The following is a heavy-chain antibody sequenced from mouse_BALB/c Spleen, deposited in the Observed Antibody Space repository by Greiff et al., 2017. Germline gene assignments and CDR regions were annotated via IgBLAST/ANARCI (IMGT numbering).Heavy chain of an antibody. V-gene: IGHV5-12-2*01. J-gene: IGHJ4*01. CDR2: ISNGGGST. CDR1: GFTFSSYT. Sequence: EVQLQESGGGLVQPGGSLKLSCAASGFTFSSYTMSWVRQTPEKRLEWVAYISNGGGSTYYPDTVKGRFTISRDNAKNTLYLQMSSLKSEDTAMYYCARHITTATDAMDYWGQGTSVTVSS. CDR3: ARHITTATDAMDY. D-gene: IGHD1-2*01.